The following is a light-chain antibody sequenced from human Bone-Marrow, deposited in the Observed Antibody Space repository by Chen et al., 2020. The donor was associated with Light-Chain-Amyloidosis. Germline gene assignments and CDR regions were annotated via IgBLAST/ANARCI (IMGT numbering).Light chain of an antibody. Sequence: DIQMTQSPSSLSASVGDSVTITCRASQSISSYLNWYQQKPGKAPKLPIYAASSLQSGVPSRFSGSGSGTDFTLTISSLQPEDFATYYCQQSYTTPRTFGQGTKLEIK. CDR2: AAS. CDR3: QQSYTTPRT. CDR1: QSISSY. V-gene: IGKV1-39*01. J-gene: IGKJ2*01.